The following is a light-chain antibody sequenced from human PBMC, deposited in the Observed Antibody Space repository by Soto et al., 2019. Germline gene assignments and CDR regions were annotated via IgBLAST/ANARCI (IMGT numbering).Light chain of an antibody. CDR1: QSISSW. J-gene: IGKJ1*01. CDR2: DAS. CDR3: QQYNSYLWT. V-gene: IGKV1-5*01. Sequence: DIQMTQSPSTLSASVGDRVTITCRASQSISSWLAWYQQKPGKAPKLLIYDASSLESGVPSRFSGSGSGTEFTLSISSLHPDYFATYYCQQYNSYLWTFDQGTKVEIK.